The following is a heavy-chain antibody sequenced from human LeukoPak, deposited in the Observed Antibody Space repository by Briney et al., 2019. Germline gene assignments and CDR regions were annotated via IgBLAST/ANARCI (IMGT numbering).Heavy chain of an antibody. V-gene: IGHV4-59*01. CDR1: GGSIISYY. J-gene: IGHJ4*02. CDR3: ARDGIASAKDY. Sequence: SETLSLTCTVSGGSIISYYWSWIRQPPGKGLEWIGYIYDSVSDSGSTNYNPSLKSRVTISVDTSKNQFSLKLSSVTAADTAVYYCARDGIASAKDYWVQGTLVTVSS. D-gene: IGHD6-13*01. CDR2: IYDSVSDSGST.